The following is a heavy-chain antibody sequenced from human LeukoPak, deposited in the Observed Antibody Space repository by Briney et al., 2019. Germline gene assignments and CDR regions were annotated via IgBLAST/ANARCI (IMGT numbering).Heavy chain of an antibody. V-gene: IGHV3-74*01. D-gene: IGHD3-10*01. J-gene: IGHJ4*02. Sequence: PGGSLRLSCAASGFTFSTYWMHWVRQAPGKGLVWVSRSSDGSITGYADSVKGRFTISRDNAKNTLYLQMNSLRAEDTAVYYCARHLNYYLDYWGREPWSPSPQ. CDR3: ARHLNYYLDY. CDR1: GFTFSTYW. CDR2: SSDGSIT.